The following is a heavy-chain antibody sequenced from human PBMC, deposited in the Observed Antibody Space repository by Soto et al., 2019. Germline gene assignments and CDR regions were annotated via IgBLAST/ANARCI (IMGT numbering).Heavy chain of an antibody. Sequence: QVQLVQSGAEVKKPGPSVKVSCKASGGNFSSYAISWVRQAPGQGLEWMGGIIPIFGTAKYAQKLQGRVTITADEFTSTAYMEMSSLRSEDTAVYYCARDPRSRDGYNYFDYWGQLTLVTVSS. J-gene: IGHJ4*02. CDR2: IIPIFGTA. CDR3: ARDPRSRDGYNYFDY. D-gene: IGHD5-12*01. CDR1: GGNFSSYA. V-gene: IGHV1-69*01.